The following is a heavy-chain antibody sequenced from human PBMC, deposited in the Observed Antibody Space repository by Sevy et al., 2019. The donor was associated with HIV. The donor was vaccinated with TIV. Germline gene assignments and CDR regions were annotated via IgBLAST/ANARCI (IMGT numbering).Heavy chain of an antibody. CDR1: GGTVSSYA. Sequence: ASVKVSCKASGGTVSSYAISWVRQAPGQGLEWMGRFIPISGTANYAQKFQGRVTITADESTSTVYMDLSSLKPEDSACYDGASDPHYDILTGYYTLDYWDQGTLVTVSS. CDR3: ASDPHYDILTGYYTLDY. CDR2: FIPISGTA. J-gene: IGHJ4*02. D-gene: IGHD3-9*01. V-gene: IGHV1-69*13.